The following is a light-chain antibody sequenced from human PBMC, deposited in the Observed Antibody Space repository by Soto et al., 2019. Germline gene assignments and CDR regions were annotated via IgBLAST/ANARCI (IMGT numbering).Light chain of an antibody. J-gene: IGKJ1*01. Sequence: EIVMTQSPATLSVSPGERATLSCRASQSVNIYLAWYPQKPGQAARRLIYAASSTTDGIPAGSFSGSGCAREFSITISSLQPEDFAAYYCQHYYHEPVTFGQGTKVDIK. CDR1: QSVNIY. V-gene: IGKV3D-15*01. CDR3: QHYYHEPVT. CDR2: AAS.